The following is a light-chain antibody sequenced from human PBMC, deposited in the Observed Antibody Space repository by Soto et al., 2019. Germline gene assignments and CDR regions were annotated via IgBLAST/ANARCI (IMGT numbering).Light chain of an antibody. J-gene: IGKJ5*01. CDR2: GAS. V-gene: IGKV3-15*01. CDR1: QTVPSR. CDR3: QQYGSSPIT. Sequence: EIVMTQSPATLSVSPGEGVTLSCRASQTVPSRIARYQQKPGQAPSLLIYGASTRATGVPDRFSGTGSGTEFTLTISSLKSEDFALYYCQQYGSSPITFGQGTRLEIK.